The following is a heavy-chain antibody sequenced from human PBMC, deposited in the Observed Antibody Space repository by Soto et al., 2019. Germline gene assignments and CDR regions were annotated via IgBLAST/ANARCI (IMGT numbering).Heavy chain of an antibody. Sequence: GGSLRLSCAASGFTFSSYGMHWVRQAPGKGLEWVAVIWYDGSNKYYADSVKGRFTISRDNSKNTLYLQMNSLRAEDTAVYYCARDWVAVAGTPSDHAFDIWGQGTMVTVSS. CDR2: IWYDGSNK. CDR3: ARDWVAVAGTPSDHAFDI. CDR1: GFTFSSYG. D-gene: IGHD6-19*01. V-gene: IGHV3-33*01. J-gene: IGHJ3*02.